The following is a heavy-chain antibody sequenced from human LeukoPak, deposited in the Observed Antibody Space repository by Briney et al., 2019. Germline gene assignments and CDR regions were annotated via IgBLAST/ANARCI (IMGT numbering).Heavy chain of an antibody. D-gene: IGHD6-13*01. Sequence: GASVKVSCKASGYTFTSYAMHWVRQAPGQRLEWMGWINAGNGNTKYSQKFQGRVTITRDTSASTAYMELSSLRSDDTAVYYCARGEVYSSSWYAFDYWGQGTLVTVSS. V-gene: IGHV1-3*01. CDR2: INAGNGNT. CDR1: GYTFTSYA. CDR3: ARGEVYSSSWYAFDY. J-gene: IGHJ4*02.